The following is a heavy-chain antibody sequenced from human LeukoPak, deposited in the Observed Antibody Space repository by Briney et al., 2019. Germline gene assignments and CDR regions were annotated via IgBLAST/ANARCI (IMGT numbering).Heavy chain of an antibody. V-gene: IGHV3-74*01. CDR2: INSDGSST. J-gene: IGHJ3*02. CDR1: GFTFSSYW. CDR3: ARGYCTNGVCYDAFDI. Sequence: PGGSLRLSCAASGFTFSSYWVHWVRQAPGKGLVWVSRINSDGSSTSYADSVKGRFTISRDNAKNTLYLQMNSLRAEDTAVYYCARGYCTNGVCYDAFDIWGQGTMVTVSS. D-gene: IGHD2-8*01.